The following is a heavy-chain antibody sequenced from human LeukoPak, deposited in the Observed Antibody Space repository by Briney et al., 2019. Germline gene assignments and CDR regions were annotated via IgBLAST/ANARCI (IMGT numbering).Heavy chain of an antibody. CDR2: ISYDVGKK. Sequence: PGGSLRLSCAASGFTFSSYGMHWVRQAPGKGLEWVAVISYDVGKKYYADSVKGRFTISRDNSKNTLYLQMNSLRAEDTALYYCARGVYPYSSGWHFDYWGQGTLVTVSS. J-gene: IGHJ4*02. CDR3: ARGVYPYSSGWHFDY. CDR1: GFTFSSYG. V-gene: IGHV3-30*03. D-gene: IGHD6-19*01.